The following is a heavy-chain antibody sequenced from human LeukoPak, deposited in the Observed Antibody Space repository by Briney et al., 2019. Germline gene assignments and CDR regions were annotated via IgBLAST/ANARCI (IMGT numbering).Heavy chain of an antibody. V-gene: IGHV3-66*01. J-gene: IGHJ5*01. CDR3: AAAGLGVAHWFSS. CDR1: GFTVSSNY. D-gene: IGHD2-15*01. Sequence: GGSLRLSCAASGFTVSSNYMSWVRQAPGKGLEWVSVIYSGGSTYYADSVKGRFTISRDNSKNTLYLDMDSLTPEDTAVYYCAAAGLGVAHWFSSWGQGTLVIVSS. CDR2: IYSGGST.